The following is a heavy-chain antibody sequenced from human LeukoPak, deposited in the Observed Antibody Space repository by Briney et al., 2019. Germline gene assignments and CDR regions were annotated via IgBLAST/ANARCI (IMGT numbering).Heavy chain of an antibody. J-gene: IGHJ4*02. CDR1: GLTFSSYT. CDR2: ISGSGGST. CDR3: AKDRREYCSSITCYLYDN. V-gene: IGHV3-23*01. D-gene: IGHD2-2*01. Sequence: GGSLRLSCAASGLTFSSYTMSWVRQAPGQGLEWVSAISGSGGSTYYADSVKGRFTISSDGSKNTLYLQMNSLRAEDTAVYYCAKDRREYCSSITCYLYDNWGQGTLVTVSS.